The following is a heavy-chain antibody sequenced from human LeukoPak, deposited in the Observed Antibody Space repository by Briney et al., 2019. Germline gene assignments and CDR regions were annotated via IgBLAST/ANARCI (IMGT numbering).Heavy chain of an antibody. CDR2: ISSSGSTI. CDR1: GFTFSDYY. J-gene: IGHJ4*02. CDR3: AKYKSGDYFDSGKRYYFDQ. D-gene: IGHD3-9*01. Sequence: PGGSLRLSCAASGFTFSDYYMSWIRQAPGKGLEWVSYISSSGSTIYYADSVKGRFTISRDNAKNSLYLQMNSLRAEDTAVYYCAKYKSGDYFDSGKRYYFDQWGQGTPVTVSS. V-gene: IGHV3-11*01.